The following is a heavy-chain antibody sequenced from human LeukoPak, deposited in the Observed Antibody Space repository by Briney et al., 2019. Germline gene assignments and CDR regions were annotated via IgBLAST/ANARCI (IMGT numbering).Heavy chain of an antibody. V-gene: IGHV1-46*01. J-gene: IGHJ5*02. Sequence: ASVKVSCKASGYTFTNYYTHWVRQAPGQGLEWMGIINPVGGSTSYAQKFQGRVTMIRDTSTSTVYMELNSLRSEDTAVYYCARAYDYSDPRFDPWGQGTLVTVSS. CDR1: GYTFTNYY. D-gene: IGHD4-17*01. CDR2: INPVGGST. CDR3: ARAYDYSDPRFDP.